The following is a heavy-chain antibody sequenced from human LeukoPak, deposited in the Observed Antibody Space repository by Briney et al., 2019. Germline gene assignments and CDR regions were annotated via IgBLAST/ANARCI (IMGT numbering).Heavy chain of an antibody. CDR1: GGSITSYY. CDR3: ARSGGSGTYYDGSFDY. CDR2: IYTSGST. Sequence: NPSETLSLTCSVFGGSITSYYWSWIRQAARKGLEWIGRIYTSGSTAYNPSLKSRVTMSVDTSKNQFSLKLYSVTAADTAVYYCARSGGSGTYYDGSFDYWGQGTLVTVSS. J-gene: IGHJ4*02. V-gene: IGHV4-4*07. D-gene: IGHD1-26*01.